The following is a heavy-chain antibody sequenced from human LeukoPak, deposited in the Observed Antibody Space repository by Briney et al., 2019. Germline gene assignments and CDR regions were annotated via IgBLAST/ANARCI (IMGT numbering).Heavy chain of an antibody. CDR3: AKDPTYCSSTSCYWYGMDV. CDR1: GFTFSSYA. D-gene: IGHD2-2*01. CDR2: ISGSGGST. V-gene: IGHV3-23*01. Sequence: GGSLRLFCAASGFTFSSYAMSWVRQAPGRGLEWVSAISGSGGSTYYADSVKGRFTISRDNSKNTLYLQMNSLRAEDTAVYYCAKDPTYCSSTSCYWYGMDVWGQGTTVTVSS. J-gene: IGHJ6*02.